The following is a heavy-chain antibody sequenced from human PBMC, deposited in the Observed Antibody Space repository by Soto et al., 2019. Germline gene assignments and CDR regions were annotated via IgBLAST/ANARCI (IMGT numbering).Heavy chain of an antibody. Sequence: EVQLVESGGGLVQPGRSLRLSCAASGFTFDDYAMHWVRQAPGKGLEWVSGISWNSGSIGYADSVKGRFTISRDNAKNSLYLQMNSLRAEDTALYYCAKDTYYYILTGYYGFDYWGQGTLVTVSS. J-gene: IGHJ4*02. CDR3: AKDTYYYILTGYYGFDY. CDR1: GFTFDDYA. D-gene: IGHD3-9*01. CDR2: ISWNSGSI. V-gene: IGHV3-9*01.